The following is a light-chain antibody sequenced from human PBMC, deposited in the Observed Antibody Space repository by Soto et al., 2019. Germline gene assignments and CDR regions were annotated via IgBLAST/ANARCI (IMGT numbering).Light chain of an antibody. CDR2: AAS. V-gene: IGKV3-20*01. Sequence: QCLIWLPQSTEVRATLTCRVRQSVSSSYLAWYQQKPGKAPKLLIYAASTRATGIPYRFSGSGSGTDFTLTISRLQPDDFATYYCQQYNSSPRTFGQGTNVDIK. CDR1: QSVSSSY. CDR3: QQYNSSPRT. J-gene: IGKJ1*01.